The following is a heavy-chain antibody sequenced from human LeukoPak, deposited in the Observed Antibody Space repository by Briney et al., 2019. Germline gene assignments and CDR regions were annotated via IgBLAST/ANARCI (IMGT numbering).Heavy chain of an antibody. CDR1: GFTVSSNY. D-gene: IGHD3-10*02. CDR3: AELGITMIGGV. Sequence: PGGSLRLSCTASGFTVSSNYMNWVRQAPGKGLEWVSIIYSAGSTYYADSVKGRFTISRDNAKNSLYLQMNSLRAEDTAVYYCAELGITMIGGVWGKGTTVTISS. J-gene: IGHJ6*04. CDR2: IYSAGST. V-gene: IGHV3-66*01.